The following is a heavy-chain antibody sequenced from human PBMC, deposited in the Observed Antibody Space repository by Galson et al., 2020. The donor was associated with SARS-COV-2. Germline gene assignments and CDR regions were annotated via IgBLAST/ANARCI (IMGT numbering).Heavy chain of an antibody. CDR1: GGSISSSDW. Sequence: SETLSLTCAVSGGSISSSDWWGWVRQPPGKGLEWIGEIFHSGYTNYNPSLNSRVTMSLDTSKNQFSLKLSSVTAADTALYYCSRIIVTAYYFSYMDVWGKGTTVTVSS. D-gene: IGHD2-21*02. CDR2: IFHSGYT. CDR3: SRIIVTAYYFSYMDV. V-gene: IGHV4-4*02. J-gene: IGHJ6*03.